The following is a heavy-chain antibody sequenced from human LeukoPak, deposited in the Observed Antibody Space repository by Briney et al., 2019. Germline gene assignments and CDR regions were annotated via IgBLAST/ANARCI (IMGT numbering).Heavy chain of an antibody. Sequence: GGSLRLSCAASGFTFINYGMHWVRQAPGKGLEWVAVIWYDGSKKYYADSVKGRFTISRDNSKNTVYLQINSLRADDTAVYYCARDRGIAEADSFDPWGQGTLVTVSS. CDR1: GFTFINYG. CDR2: IWYDGSKK. J-gene: IGHJ5*02. D-gene: IGHD6-13*01. CDR3: ARDRGIAEADSFDP. V-gene: IGHV3-33*01.